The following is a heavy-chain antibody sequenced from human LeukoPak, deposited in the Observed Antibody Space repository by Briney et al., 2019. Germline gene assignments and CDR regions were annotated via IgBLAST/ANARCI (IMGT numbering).Heavy chain of an antibody. J-gene: IGHJ5*02. V-gene: IGHV3-23*01. Sequence: GGSLRLSCAAAGFTFSSYAMSWVRQAPGIWLEWVPAISGGGCSRYYADSVNGRFTLSRDNSKNTLYLQMNGLRAEDTAVYYCAEAVSGPVTTSGWCDPWGQGTLVTVSS. D-gene: IGHD4-11*01. CDR2: ISGGGCSR. CDR1: GFTFSSYA. CDR3: AEAVSGPVTTSGWCDP.